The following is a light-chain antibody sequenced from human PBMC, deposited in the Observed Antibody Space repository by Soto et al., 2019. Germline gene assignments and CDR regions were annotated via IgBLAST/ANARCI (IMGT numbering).Light chain of an antibody. Sequence: QSALTQPPSASGSPGQSVTISCTGTSSDVGVYNYVTWYQQHPGKAPKLLIYEVSKRPSGVPDPFSGSKSGNTASLTVSGLQAEDEADFYCSSYAGSNNVVFGRGTKLTVL. CDR3: SSYAGSNNVV. V-gene: IGLV2-8*01. CDR1: SSDVGVYNY. J-gene: IGLJ2*01. CDR2: EVS.